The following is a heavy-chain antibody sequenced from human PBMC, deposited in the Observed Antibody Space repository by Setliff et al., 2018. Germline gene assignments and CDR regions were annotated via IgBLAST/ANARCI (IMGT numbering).Heavy chain of an antibody. D-gene: IGHD2-2*01. CDR3: ATNPYQLLNFDY. CDR1: GGSISSGSYY. Sequence: PSETLSLTCTVSGGSISSGSYYWSWIRQPAGKGLEWIGHIYTSGSTNYNPSLKSRVTISVDTSKNQFSLKLSSVTAADTAVYYCATNPYQLLNFDYWGQGTLVTSPQ. CDR2: IYTSGST. J-gene: IGHJ4*02. V-gene: IGHV4-61*09.